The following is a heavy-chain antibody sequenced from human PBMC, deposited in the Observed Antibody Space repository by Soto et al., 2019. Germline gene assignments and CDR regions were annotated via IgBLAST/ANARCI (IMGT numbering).Heavy chain of an antibody. V-gene: IGHV5-51*01. Sequence: PGESLKISCKGSGYTFTTYWIGWVRQMPGKGLEWMGIIYPGDSDTRYSPSFQGQVTISADKSISTAYLQWRSLKAADPALYYRARHAAVYCNTTGFPFDYWGQGTLVTVSS. CDR3: ARHAAVYCNTTGFPFDY. CDR2: IYPGDSDT. CDR1: GYTFTTYW. J-gene: IGHJ4*02. D-gene: IGHD3-22*01.